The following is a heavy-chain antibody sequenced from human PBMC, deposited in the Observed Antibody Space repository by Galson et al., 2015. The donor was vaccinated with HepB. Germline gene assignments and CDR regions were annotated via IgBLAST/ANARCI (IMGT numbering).Heavy chain of an antibody. J-gene: IGHJ6*02. CDR2: ISGSGGST. Sequence: LRLSCAASGFTFSYYAMSWVRQAPGKGLEWVSSISGSGGSTYYADSVKGRFTVSRDNSKNTLYLQMNGLRAEDTAAYYCAKDLGDYGSGSYGRVYYYYYAMDVWGQGTTVTVSS. CDR3: AKDLGDYGSGSYGRVYYYYYAMDV. D-gene: IGHD3-10*01. CDR1: GFTFSYYA. V-gene: IGHV3-23*01.